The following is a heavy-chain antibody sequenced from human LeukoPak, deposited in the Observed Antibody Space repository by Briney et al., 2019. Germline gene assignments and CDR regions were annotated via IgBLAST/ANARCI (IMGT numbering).Heavy chain of an antibody. D-gene: IGHD3-3*01. CDR2: INHSGST. Sequence: PSETLSLTCAVYGGSFSGYYWSWIRQPPGKGLKWIGEINHSGSTNYNPSLKSRVTISVDTSKNQFSLKLSSVTAADTAVYYCARCGDFWSNSNNWFDPWGQGTLVTVSS. J-gene: IGHJ5*02. CDR3: ARCGDFWSNSNNWFDP. V-gene: IGHV4-34*01. CDR1: GGSFSGYY.